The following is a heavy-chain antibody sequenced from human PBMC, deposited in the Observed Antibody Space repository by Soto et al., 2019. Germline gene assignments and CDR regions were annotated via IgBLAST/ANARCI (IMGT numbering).Heavy chain of an antibody. Sequence: PVGPLRLSCAASRFTFSSYAMHGGRQAPGKGVQAVAVIGYDGSNKYYSDSGKGRFTISRDNGTNTLYMQMKSLRAEDTAVYYCARDLGWIQLWLRYYYYGMDVWGQGTTVNVSS. D-gene: IGHD5-18*01. CDR1: RFTFSSYA. V-gene: IGHV3-33*01. CDR3: ARDLGWIQLWLRYYYYGMDV. J-gene: IGHJ6*02. CDR2: IGYDGSNK.